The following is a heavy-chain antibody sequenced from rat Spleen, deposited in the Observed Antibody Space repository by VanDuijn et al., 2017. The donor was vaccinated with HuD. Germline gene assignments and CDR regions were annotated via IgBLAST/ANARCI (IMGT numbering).Heavy chain of an antibody. D-gene: IGHD1-10*01. CDR1: GFSLISNS. J-gene: IGHJ2*01. V-gene: IGHV2-1*01. CDR2: IWGDGST. CDR3: AREGYNNYYFDY. Sequence: QVQLKESGPGLVQPSQTLSLTCTVSGFSLISNSLHWVRQPPGKGLEWMGGIWGDGSTNYNSALKSRLSISRDTSKSQVYLKMNSLQTGDTATYYCAREGYNNYYFDYWGQGVMVTVSS.